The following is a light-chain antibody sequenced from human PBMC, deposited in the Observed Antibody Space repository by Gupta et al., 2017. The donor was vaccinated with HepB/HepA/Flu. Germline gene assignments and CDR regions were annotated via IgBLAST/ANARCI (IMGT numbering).Light chain of an antibody. V-gene: IGKV1-33*01. CDR1: QDISNY. Sequence: DIQMTQSPSSLSASVGDRVTITCQASQDISNYLNWYQQKPGKAPKLLIYDASNLETGVPSRFSGSGSGTDFTFTISSLQPEDIATYYCQQYYNLHPHTFGQGTKLEIK. J-gene: IGKJ2*01. CDR3: QQYYNLHPHT. CDR2: DAS.